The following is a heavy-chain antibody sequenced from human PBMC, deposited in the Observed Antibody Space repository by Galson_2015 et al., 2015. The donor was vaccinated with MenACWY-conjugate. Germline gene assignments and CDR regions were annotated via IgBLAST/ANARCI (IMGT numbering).Heavy chain of an antibody. CDR1: GFTFSLYW. Sequence: SLRLSCAASGFTFSLYWMTWVRQAPGKGLEWVANIKEEGSETYYIDSVTGRFITSRDNAKKSLDLQMNSLRAEDTAVYYCARIPVGDSYFDFWGRGALVTVSS. V-gene: IGHV3-7*04. CDR2: IKEEGSET. D-gene: IGHD2-21*02. J-gene: IGHJ4*02. CDR3: ARIPVGDSYFDF.